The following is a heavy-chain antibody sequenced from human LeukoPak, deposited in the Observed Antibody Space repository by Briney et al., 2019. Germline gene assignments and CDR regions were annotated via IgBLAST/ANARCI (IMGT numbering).Heavy chain of an antibody. CDR3: ARVPCSGGSCYANWFDP. CDR2: ISAYNGNT. CDR1: GYTFTSYG. J-gene: IGHJ5*02. V-gene: IGHV1-18*01. Sequence: GASVKVSCKASGYTFTSYGISWVRQAPGQGLEWMGWISAYNGNTNYAQKLQGRVTMTTDTPTSTAYMELRSLRSDDTAVYYCARVPCSGGSCYANWFDPWGQGTLVTVSS. D-gene: IGHD2-15*01.